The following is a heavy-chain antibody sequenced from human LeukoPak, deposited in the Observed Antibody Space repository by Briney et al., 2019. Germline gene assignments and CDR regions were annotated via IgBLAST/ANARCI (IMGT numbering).Heavy chain of an antibody. CDR2: IYYSGST. J-gene: IGHJ4*02. CDR3: AGTYYYGSGSYQFETYFDY. D-gene: IGHD3-10*01. V-gene: IGHV4-31*03. CDR1: GGSISSSSYY. Sequence: SETLSLTCTVSGGSISSSSYYWGWIRQHPGKGLEWIGYIYYSGSTYYNPSLKSRVTISVDTSKNQFSLKLSSVTAADTAVYYCAGTYYYGSGSYQFETYFDYWGQGTLVTVSS.